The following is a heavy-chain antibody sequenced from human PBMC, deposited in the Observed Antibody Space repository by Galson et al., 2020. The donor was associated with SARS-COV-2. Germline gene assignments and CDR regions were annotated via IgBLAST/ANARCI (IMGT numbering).Heavy chain of an antibody. Sequence: ASVKVSCTAFGYSFSTYAIHWVRQAPGQSLEWMGWINPGNNNVKYTPKLQGRVTISRDTSASTAYMELSSLRSEDTAVYYCARGVPRCTSTGCYSYYYYYYMDVWGKGTTVTVSS. V-gene: IGHV1-3*01. CDR3: ARGVPRCTSTGCYSYYYYYYMDV. J-gene: IGHJ6*03. CDR1: GYSFSTYA. D-gene: IGHD2-2*01. CDR2: INPGNNNV.